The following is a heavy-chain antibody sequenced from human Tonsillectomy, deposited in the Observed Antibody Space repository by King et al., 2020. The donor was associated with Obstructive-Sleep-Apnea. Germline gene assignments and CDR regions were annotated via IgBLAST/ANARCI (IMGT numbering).Heavy chain of an antibody. CDR2: IISSGSYL. V-gene: IGHV3-21*01. J-gene: IGHJ4*02. CDR1: GLTFSSYS. D-gene: IGHD3-10*01. Sequence: VQLVESGGGLVKPGGSLSLSCAASGLTFSSYSMTWVRQAPGKGLVGVSSIISSGSYLYYSDSVKGRFTISRDNAKNSLYLQMNSLRAEDTAVYYCARDALASGSGIDYWGQGTLVTVSS. CDR3: ARDALASGSGIDY.